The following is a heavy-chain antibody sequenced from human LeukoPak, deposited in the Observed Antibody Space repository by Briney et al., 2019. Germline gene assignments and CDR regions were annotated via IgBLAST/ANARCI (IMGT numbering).Heavy chain of an antibody. CDR1: GGSFSDYY. D-gene: IGHD1-26*01. V-gene: IGHV4-34*01. J-gene: IGHJ4*02. CDR3: ATSGTYYALDDY. CDR2: TNHRGST. Sequence: SETLSLTCAVYGGSFSDYYWSWIRQSPGMGLEWIGETNHRGSTNYNPSLKSRVTISVDTSKNHFSLKLRYVTAADTAIYYCATSGTYYALDDYWGQGTLVSVSS.